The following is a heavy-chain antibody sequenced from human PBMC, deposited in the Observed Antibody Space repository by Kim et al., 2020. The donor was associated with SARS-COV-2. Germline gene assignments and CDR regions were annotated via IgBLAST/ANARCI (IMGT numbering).Heavy chain of an antibody. J-gene: IGHJ4*02. CDR1: GFTFSSYA. CDR3: AKDGRITIFGVVITQTYYFDY. V-gene: IGHV3-23*01. Sequence: GGSLRLSCAASGFTFSSYAMSWVRQAPGKGLEWVSAISGSGGSTYYADSVKGRFTISRDNSKNTLYLQMNSLRAEDTAVYYCAKDGRITIFGVVITQTYYFDYWGQGTLVTVSS. CDR2: ISGSGGST. D-gene: IGHD3-3*01.